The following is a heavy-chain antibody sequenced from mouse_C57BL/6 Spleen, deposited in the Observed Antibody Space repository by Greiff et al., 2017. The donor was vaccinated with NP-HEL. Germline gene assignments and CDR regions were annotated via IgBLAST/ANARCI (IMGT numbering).Heavy chain of an antibody. J-gene: IGHJ3*01. V-gene: IGHV2-6*01. CDR1: GFSLTSYG. CDR2: IWGVGST. Sequence: VMLVESGPGLVAPSQSLSITCTVSGFSLTSYGVDWVRQSPGKGLEWLGVIWGVGSTNYNSALKSRLSISKDNSKSQVFLKMNSLQTDDTAMYYCASGYYGTPFAYWGQGTLVTVSA. D-gene: IGHD1-1*01. CDR3: ASGYYGTPFAY.